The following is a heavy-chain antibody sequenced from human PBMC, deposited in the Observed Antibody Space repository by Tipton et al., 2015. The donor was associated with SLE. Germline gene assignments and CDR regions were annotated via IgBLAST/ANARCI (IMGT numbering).Heavy chain of an antibody. V-gene: IGHV3-74*01. D-gene: IGHD3-16*01. J-gene: IGHJ4*02. CDR2: INTDGSTT. CDR3: ARVMGPG. CDR1: GFTFSTYW. Sequence: SLRLSCAASGFTFSTYWMHWVRQVPGKGLVWVSRINTDGSTTSYADPVKGRFTVSRDNARNTLYLQMNSLRTEDTAVYYCARVMGPGWGQGTLVTVSS.